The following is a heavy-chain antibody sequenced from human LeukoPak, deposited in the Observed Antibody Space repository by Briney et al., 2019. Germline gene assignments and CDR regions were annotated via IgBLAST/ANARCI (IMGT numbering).Heavy chain of an antibody. J-gene: IGHJ6*03. CDR2: IYYSGST. CDR1: GGSISSYY. V-gene: IGHV4-59*01. Sequence: SETLSLTCTVSGGSISSYYWSWIRQPPGKGLEWIGYIYYSGSTNYNPSLKSRFTISVDTSKNQFSLKLSSVTAADTAVYYCARDRGSSGYYYYMDVWGKGSTVTVSS. CDR3: ARDRGSSGYYYYMDV. D-gene: IGHD6-6*01.